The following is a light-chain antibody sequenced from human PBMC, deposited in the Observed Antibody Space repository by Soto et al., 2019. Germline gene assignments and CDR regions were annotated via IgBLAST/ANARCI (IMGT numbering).Light chain of an antibody. CDR2: DAS. V-gene: IGKV1-9*01. CDR3: QQFNSYPLT. J-gene: IGKJ4*01. Sequence: DIQMTQSPPTLSGSVGDRVTITCRASQGINSYLAWYQQKPGKAPKVLIYDASTFQGGVPSRFSGSRSGTDFTLTISSLQPEDFATYYCQQFNSYPLTFGGGTKVDIK. CDR1: QGINSY.